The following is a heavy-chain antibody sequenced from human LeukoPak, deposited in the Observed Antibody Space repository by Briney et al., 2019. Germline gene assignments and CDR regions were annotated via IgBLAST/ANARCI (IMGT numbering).Heavy chain of an antibody. CDR1: GFTFSSYS. CDR2: IYYSGST. V-gene: IGHV4-34*01. CDR3: ASQNVVPAAIVDEDLRWFDP. Sequence: GSLRLSCAAPGFTFSSYSMNWVRQAPGKGLEWIGSIYYSGSTNYNPSLKSRVTISVDTSKNQFSLKLSSVTAADTAVYYCASQNVVPAAIVDEDLRWFDPWGQGTLVTVSS. J-gene: IGHJ5*02. D-gene: IGHD2-2*01.